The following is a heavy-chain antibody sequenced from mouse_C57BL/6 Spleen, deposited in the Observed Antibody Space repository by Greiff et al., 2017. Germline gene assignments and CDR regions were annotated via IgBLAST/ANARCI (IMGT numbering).Heavy chain of an antibody. CDR3: ARYMGDSADYAMDY. V-gene: IGHV7-3*01. CDR1: GFTFTDYY. Sequence: EVKLVESGGGLVQPGGSLSLSCAASGFTFTDYYMSWVRQPPGKALEWLGFIRNKANGYTTEHSASVKGRFTISRDNSQSILYLQMNALRAEDSATYYFARYMGDSADYAMDYWGQGTSVTVSS. J-gene: IGHJ4*01. D-gene: IGHD3-3*01. CDR2: IRNKANGYTT.